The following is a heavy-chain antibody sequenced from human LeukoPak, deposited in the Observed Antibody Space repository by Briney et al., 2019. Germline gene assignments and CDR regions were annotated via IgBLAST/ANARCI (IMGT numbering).Heavy chain of an antibody. CDR2: ITWNSDKV. V-gene: IGHV3-9*01. Sequence: GRSLRLSCAASGFTFDFNAFHWVRKAPGKGLEWVSGITWNSDKVGYADSVKGRFTISRDNAKNSLYLQMNNLRAEDTALYYCAKDGAGIAAAGTPWFFDLWGRGTLVTVSS. D-gene: IGHD6-13*01. J-gene: IGHJ2*01. CDR3: AKDGAGIAAAGTPWFFDL. CDR1: GFTFDFNA.